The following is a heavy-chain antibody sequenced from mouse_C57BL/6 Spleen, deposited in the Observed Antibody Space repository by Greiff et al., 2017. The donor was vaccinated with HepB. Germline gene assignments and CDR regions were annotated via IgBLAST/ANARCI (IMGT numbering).Heavy chain of an antibody. J-gene: IGHJ2*01. V-gene: IGHV1-66*01. CDR2: IYPGSGNT. Sequence: QVQLKESGPELVKPGASVKISCKASGYSFTSYYIHWVKQRPGQGLEWIGWIYPGSGNTKYNEKFKGKATLTADTPSSTAYMQLSSLTSEDSAVYYCARHSYYFDYWGQGTTLTVSS. CDR3: ARHSYYFDY. CDR1: GYSFTSYY.